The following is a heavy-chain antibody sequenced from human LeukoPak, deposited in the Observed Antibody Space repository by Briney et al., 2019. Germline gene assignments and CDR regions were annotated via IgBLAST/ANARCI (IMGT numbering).Heavy chain of an antibody. D-gene: IGHD5-12*01. CDR3: ARVSLATYAFDI. V-gene: IGHV1-18*01. CDR2: ISAYNGNT. J-gene: IGHJ3*02. CDR1: GGTFSSYA. Sequence: ASVKVSCKASGGTFSSYAISWVRQAPGQGLEWMGWISAYNGNTNYAQKLQGRVTMTTDTSTSTAYMELRSLRSDDTAVYYCARVSLATYAFDIWGQGTMVTVSS.